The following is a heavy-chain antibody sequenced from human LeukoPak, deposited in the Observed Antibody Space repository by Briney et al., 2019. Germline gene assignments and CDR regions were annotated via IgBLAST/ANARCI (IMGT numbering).Heavy chain of an antibody. J-gene: IGHJ4*02. CDR3: ASLYSSALYSLGG. CDR1: GGSINTYY. CDR2: ISYSGTT. D-gene: IGHD6-19*01. Sequence: SETLSLTCTVSGGSINTYYWSWIRQPPGKGLEWIGHISYSGTTNYNASLKSRVTISVDTSKNQFSLKLRSVTAADTAVYYCASLYSSALYSLGGWGLGTLVTVSS. V-gene: IGHV4-59*08.